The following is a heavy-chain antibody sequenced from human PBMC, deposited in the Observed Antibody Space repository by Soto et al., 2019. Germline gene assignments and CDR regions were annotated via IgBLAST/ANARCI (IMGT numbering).Heavy chain of an antibody. Sequence: GGSLRLSCAASGFTFSNHAMSWVRQAPGKGLEWVSGISDSGGLTYYADSVKGRFSMSRDNSKNTLYLQMKNLRAEDTAVYFCAKRQGIGAAAKNFDFWGQGTLVTVSS. D-gene: IGHD6-13*01. CDR2: ISDSGGLT. CDR1: GFTFSNHA. J-gene: IGHJ4*02. V-gene: IGHV3-23*01. CDR3: AKRQGIGAAAKNFDF.